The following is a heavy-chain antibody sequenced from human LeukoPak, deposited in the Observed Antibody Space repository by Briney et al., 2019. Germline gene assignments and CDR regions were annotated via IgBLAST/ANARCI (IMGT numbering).Heavy chain of an antibody. CDR3: ARRKPTTAFNY. CDR2: IYYSGST. J-gene: IGHJ4*02. CDR1: GGSISSSSYY. Sequence: SETLSLTCTVSGGSISSSSYYWGWIRQPPGTGLEWIGSIYYSGSTYYNPSLKSRVTISVDTSKNQFSLKLSSVTAADTAVYYCARRKPTTAFNYWGQGTLVTVSS. D-gene: IGHD2-21*02. V-gene: IGHV4-39*01.